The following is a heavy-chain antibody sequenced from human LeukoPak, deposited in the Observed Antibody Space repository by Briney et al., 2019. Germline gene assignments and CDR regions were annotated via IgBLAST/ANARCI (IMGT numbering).Heavy chain of an antibody. V-gene: IGHV4-39*01. Sequence: ASETLSLTCTVSAGSIRSSSFFWDWIRQPPGKGLEWIGSIYYSESTYYNPSLKSRVTMSIDTSKNQFSLNLSSVTAADTAVYYCATGDVVPTAAQRPLDYWGQGTLVTVSS. J-gene: IGHJ4*02. CDR2: IYYSEST. D-gene: IGHD2-2*01. CDR3: ATGDVVPTAAQRPLDY. CDR1: AGSIRSSSFF.